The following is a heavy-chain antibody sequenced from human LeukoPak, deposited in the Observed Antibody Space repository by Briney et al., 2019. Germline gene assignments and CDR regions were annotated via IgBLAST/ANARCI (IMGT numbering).Heavy chain of an antibody. D-gene: IGHD6-13*01. CDR3: AKDIAAAGTIDY. CDR1: GFTLSSYA. Sequence: SGGSLRLSCAASGFTLSSYAMSWVRQAPGKGLEWVSAISGSGGSTYYADSVKGRFTISRDNSKNTLYLQMNSLRAEDPAVYYCAKDIAAAGTIDYWGQGPWSPSPQ. J-gene: IGHJ4*02. V-gene: IGHV3-23*01. CDR2: ISGSGGST.